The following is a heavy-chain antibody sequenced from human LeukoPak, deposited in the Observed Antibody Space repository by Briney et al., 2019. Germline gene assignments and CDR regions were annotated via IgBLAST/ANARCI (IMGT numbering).Heavy chain of an antibody. J-gene: IGHJ4*02. D-gene: IGHD3-22*01. CDR2: ISYDGTNK. Sequence: GGSLRLSCAASGFTFSSYTMHWVRQAPGKGLEWVAIISYDGTNKYYADSVKGRFTISRDNSKNTLYLQMNSLRAEDTAVYYCAREEYYTDGSGYYPVYYFDYWGQGTLVTVSS. V-gene: IGHV3-30*04. CDR3: AREEYYTDGSGYYPVYYFDY. CDR1: GFTFSSYT.